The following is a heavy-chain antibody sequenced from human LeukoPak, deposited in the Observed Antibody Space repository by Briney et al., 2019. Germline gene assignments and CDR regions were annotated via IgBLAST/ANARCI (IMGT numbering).Heavy chain of an antibody. Sequence: SETLSLACTVSGGSITNDDYYWGWIRQPPGKGLEWIGNIYYTGSTYYNPSLKSRVTISVDTSKNQFSLKLSSVTAADTAVYYCARDPTFSYDSSGYYNWFDPWGQGTLVTVSS. CDR2: IYYTGST. CDR1: GGSITNDDYY. CDR3: ARDPTFSYDSSGYYNWFDP. J-gene: IGHJ5*02. V-gene: IGHV4-39*07. D-gene: IGHD3-22*01.